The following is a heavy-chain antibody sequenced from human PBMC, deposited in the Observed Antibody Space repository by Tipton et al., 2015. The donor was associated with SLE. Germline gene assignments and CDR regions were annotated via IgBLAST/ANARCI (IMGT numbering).Heavy chain of an antibody. CDR2: ISVYNGYT. Sequence: QLVQSGVEVKKPGASVKVSCKASGYTFIHKGISWVRQAPGQGLEFMGWISVYNGYTNYAQKFQGRVTLTTDTSTSPAYMELRRLRADDTAVYYCARVVVGGFDFWGQGTLVIVSS. D-gene: IGHD2-15*01. CDR1: GYTFIHKG. V-gene: IGHV1-18*01. J-gene: IGHJ4*02. CDR3: ARVVVGGFDF.